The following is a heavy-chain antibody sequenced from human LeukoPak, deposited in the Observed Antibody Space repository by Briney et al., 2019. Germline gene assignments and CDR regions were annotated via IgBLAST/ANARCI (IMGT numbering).Heavy chain of an antibody. V-gene: IGHV3-30*04. D-gene: IGHD3-10*01. J-gene: IGHJ4*02. CDR3: ARDPSEWFGESDY. CDR1: GFIFSNYA. Sequence: GGSLRLSCTASGFIFSNYAIHWVRQAPGKGLEWVALISYDGTNRNYADSVKGRFIISRDNSKNTLYLQMNRLRGEDTAVYYCARDPSEWFGESDYWGQGILVTVSS. CDR2: ISYDGTNR.